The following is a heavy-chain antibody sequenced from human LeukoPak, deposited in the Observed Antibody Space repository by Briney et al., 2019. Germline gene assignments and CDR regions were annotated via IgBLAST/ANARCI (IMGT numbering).Heavy chain of an antibody. CDR3: ARDPNNSSGWFVDY. V-gene: IGHV1-2*02. CDR1: GYTFTAYY. D-gene: IGHD6-19*01. J-gene: IGHJ4*02. Sequence: ASVKVSCKASGYTFTAYYIHWVRQAPGQGLEWMGWIIPNSGGTSYAQKFQGRVTMTRDTSISTAYMELSRLRSDDTAVYYCARDPNNSSGWFVDYWGQGTLVTVSS. CDR2: IIPNSGGT.